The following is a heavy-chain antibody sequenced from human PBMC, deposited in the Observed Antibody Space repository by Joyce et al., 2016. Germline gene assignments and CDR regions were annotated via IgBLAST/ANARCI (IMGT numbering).Heavy chain of an antibody. Sequence: EVQLVESGGGLVQPGGSLRLSCAASGFSFNTYSINWVRKAPGKGLGWISNIRASSGTIYDEDSVKGRFTIYRDNAKNSVYLKMNSLRDEDTAVYYCARVGRTGYTCDYWGQGTLVTVSS. CDR3: ARVGRTGYTCDY. J-gene: IGHJ4*02. V-gene: IGHV3-48*02. CDR1: GFSFNTYS. CDR2: IRASSGTI. D-gene: IGHD5-24*01.